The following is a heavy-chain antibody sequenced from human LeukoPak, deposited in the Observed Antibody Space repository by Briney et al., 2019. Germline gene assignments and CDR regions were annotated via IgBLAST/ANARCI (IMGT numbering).Heavy chain of an antibody. CDR3: AADSALYCSGGSCYWDAFDI. Sequence: GASVKVSCKASGFTFTSSAVQWVRQARGQRLEWIGWIVVGSGNTNYAQKFQERVTITRDMSTSTAYMELSSLRSEDTAVYYCAADSALYCSGGSCYWDAFDIWGQGTMVTVSS. D-gene: IGHD2-15*01. J-gene: IGHJ3*02. CDR2: IVVGSGNT. V-gene: IGHV1-58*01. CDR1: GFTFTSSA.